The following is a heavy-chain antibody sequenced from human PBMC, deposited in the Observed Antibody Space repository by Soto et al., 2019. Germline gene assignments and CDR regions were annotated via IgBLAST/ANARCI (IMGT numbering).Heavy chain of an antibody. V-gene: IGHV1-69*19. J-gene: IGHJ4*02. D-gene: IGHD3-3*02. CDR3: ARHFWSGYQPSPFDT. CDR2: LIPMFHTP. Sequence: QVQLVQSGAEVKKPGSSVKVSCKASGGTFSSYAISWVRQAPGQGLEWMGGLIPMFHTPIYAQTVQDRVAITADESSTTACMELSGLRSDDTAVYYFARHFWSGYQPSPFDTWGQGTLVTVSS. CDR1: GGTFSSYA.